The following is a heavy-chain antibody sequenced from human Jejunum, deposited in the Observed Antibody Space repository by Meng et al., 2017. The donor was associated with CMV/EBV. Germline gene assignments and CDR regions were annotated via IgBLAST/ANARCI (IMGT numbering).Heavy chain of an antibody. CDR3: ASAYDFWNGYLDY. CDR2: IDHSGGT. V-gene: IGHV4-34*01. CDR1: GGSFNAYY. D-gene: IGHD3-3*01. J-gene: IGHJ4*02. Sequence: VSGGSFNAYYWSWSRQPPGRGLEWIGQIDHSGGTDYNPSLKSRITISVDASKNQFSLLLNSVTAADTAVYFCASAYDFWNGYLDYWGQGTLVTVSS.